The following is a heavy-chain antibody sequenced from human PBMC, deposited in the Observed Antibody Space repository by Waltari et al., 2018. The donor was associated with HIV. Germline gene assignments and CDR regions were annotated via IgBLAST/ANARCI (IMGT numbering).Heavy chain of an antibody. D-gene: IGHD6-19*01. CDR3: ARRGGGWTGDWFDP. V-gene: IGHV4-39*01. J-gene: IGHJ5*02. CDR2: IYYSGST. CDR1: GGSISSSSYY. Sequence: QLQLQESGPGLVKPSETLSLTCTVSGGSISSSSYYWGWIRQPPGKGLEWIGSIYYSGSTYYNPSLKSRVTISVDTSKNQFSLKLSSVTAADTAVYYCARRGGGWTGDWFDPWGQGTLVTVSS.